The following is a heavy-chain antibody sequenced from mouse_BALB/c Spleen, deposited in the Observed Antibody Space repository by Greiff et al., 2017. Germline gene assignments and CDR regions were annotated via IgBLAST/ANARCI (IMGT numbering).Heavy chain of an antibody. CDR1: GFTFSSFG. CDR3: ARLHVYAFDY. V-gene: IGHV5-17*02. D-gene: IGHD6-1*01. CDR2: ISSGSSTI. Sequence: EVMLVESGGGLVQPGGSRKLSCAASGFTFSSFGMHWVRQAPEKGLEWVAYISSGSSTIYYADTVKGRFTISRDNPKNTLFLQMTSLRAEDTAMYYCARLHVYAFDYWGQGTSVTVSA. J-gene: IGHJ4*01.